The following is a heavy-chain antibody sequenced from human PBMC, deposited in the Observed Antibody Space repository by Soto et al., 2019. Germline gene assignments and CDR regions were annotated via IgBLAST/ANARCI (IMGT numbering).Heavy chain of an antibody. CDR2: ISGSGGST. CDR1: GFTFSSYA. J-gene: IGHJ4*02. V-gene: IGHV3-23*01. CDR3: AKEVYSSSSGFDY. Sequence: GGSLRLSCAASGFTFSSYAMSWVRQAPGKGLEWVSAISGSGGSTYYADSVKGRFTISRDNSKNTLYLQMNSLRAEDTSLYYCAKEVYSSSSGFDYWGQGTLVTVSS. D-gene: IGHD6-6*01.